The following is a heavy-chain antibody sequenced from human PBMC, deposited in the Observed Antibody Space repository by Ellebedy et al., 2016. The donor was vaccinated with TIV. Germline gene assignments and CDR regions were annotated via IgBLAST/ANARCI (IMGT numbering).Heavy chain of an antibody. J-gene: IGHJ6*02. D-gene: IGHD3-10*01. V-gene: IGHV3-15*07. CDR2: IKSKADGEST. CDR3: TTGYYGSGFYYKNGYFYPGMDV. Sequence: GESLKISXAASGFNFRNAWMTWVRQAPGKGLEWVGQIKSKADGESTDYAEPVKGRVAISRDDSEDTLYLQLNSLKAEDTAVYYCTTGYYGSGFYYKNGYFYPGMDVWGQGTTVTVS. CDR1: GFNFRNAW.